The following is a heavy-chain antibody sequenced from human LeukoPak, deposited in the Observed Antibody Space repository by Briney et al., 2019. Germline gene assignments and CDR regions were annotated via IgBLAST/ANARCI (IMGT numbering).Heavy chain of an antibody. CDR3: AREVPYYDYVWGSYRYNAFDI. D-gene: IGHD3-16*02. J-gene: IGHJ3*02. CDR1: GGSISSGDYY. Sequence: PSETLSLTCTVSGGSISSGDYYWSWSRQPPGKDLEWIRYIYDSGSTYYNPSLKSRVTISVDTSKNQFSLKLSSVTAADTAVYYCAREVPYYDYVWGSYRYNAFDIWGQGTMVTVSS. V-gene: IGHV4-30-4*02. CDR2: IYDSGST.